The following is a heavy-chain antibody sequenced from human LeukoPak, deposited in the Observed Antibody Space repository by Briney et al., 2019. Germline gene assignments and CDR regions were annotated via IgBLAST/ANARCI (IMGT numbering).Heavy chain of an antibody. V-gene: IGHV4-31*03. D-gene: IGHD3-10*01. J-gene: IGHJ4*02. CDR3: ARDPTGFGGIDS. CDR1: GGSISSGGNY. CDR2: IYYSGST. Sequence: TLSLTCTVSGGSISSGGNYWSWIRQHPGKGLEWIGYIYYSGSTYYNPSLKSRVTISVDTSKNQLSLKLTSVTAADTAVYYCARDPTGFGGIDSWGQGTLVTVSS.